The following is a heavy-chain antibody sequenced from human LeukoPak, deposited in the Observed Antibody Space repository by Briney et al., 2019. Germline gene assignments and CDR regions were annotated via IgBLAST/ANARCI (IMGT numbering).Heavy chain of an antibody. Sequence: GGSLRLSCAASGFTFSSYWMHWVRQAPGKGLVWVSRINSDGSSTKYADSVKGRLTISRDNAKNTLYLQMNSLRAEDTALYYCARAQTYGDYRLLLDYWGQGTLVTVSS. D-gene: IGHD4-17*01. V-gene: IGHV3-74*03. J-gene: IGHJ4*02. CDR1: GFTFSSYW. CDR2: INSDGSST. CDR3: ARAQTYGDYRLLLDY.